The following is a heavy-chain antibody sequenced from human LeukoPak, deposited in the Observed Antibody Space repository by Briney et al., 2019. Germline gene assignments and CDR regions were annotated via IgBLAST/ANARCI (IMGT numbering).Heavy chain of an antibody. CDR2: IYYSGST. CDR3: ARAGYSSGWYWVY. V-gene: IGHV4-59*08. Sequence: SETLSLTCTVSGGSISSYYWSWIRQPPGKGLEWIGYIYYSGSTNYNPSLKSRVTIPVDTSKNQLSLELSSVTAADTAVYYCARAGYSSGWYWVYWGQGALVTVSS. J-gene: IGHJ4*02. D-gene: IGHD6-19*01. CDR1: GGSISSYY.